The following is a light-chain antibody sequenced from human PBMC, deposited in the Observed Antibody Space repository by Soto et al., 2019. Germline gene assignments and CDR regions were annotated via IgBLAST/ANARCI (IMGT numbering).Light chain of an antibody. CDR1: QSVSSN. CDR2: GAS. Sequence: EIVMTQSQATLSVSPGERATLSCRASQSVSSNLSWYQQKPGQAPRLLIYGASTRATGIPARLSGSRSGTEFTLNISSLQSEDFAVYYCQQYNNWPALTFGGGTKVEIK. V-gene: IGKV3-15*01. J-gene: IGKJ4*01. CDR3: QQYNNWPALT.